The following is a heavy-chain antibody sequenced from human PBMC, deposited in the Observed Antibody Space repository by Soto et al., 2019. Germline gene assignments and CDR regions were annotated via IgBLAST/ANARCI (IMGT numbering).Heavy chain of an antibody. D-gene: IGHD2-2*01. CDR1: GGSISSYY. CDR3: ASDSSPHFRY. Sequence: QVQLQESGPGLVKPSETLSLTCTVSGGSISSYYWSWIRQPPGKGLEWIGYIYYSGSTNYNPSLKSRVTISVDTSKNQFSLKLSSVTAADTAVYYCASDSSPHFRYWGQGTLVTVSS. J-gene: IGHJ4*02. V-gene: IGHV4-59*01. CDR2: IYYSGST.